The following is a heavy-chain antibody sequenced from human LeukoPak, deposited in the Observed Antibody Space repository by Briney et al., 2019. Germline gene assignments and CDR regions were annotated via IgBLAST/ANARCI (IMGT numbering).Heavy chain of an antibody. CDR2: INHSGST. V-gene: IGHV4-34*01. J-gene: IGHJ4*02. Sequence: PSETLSLTCAVYGGSFSGYYWSWIRQPPGKGLEWIGEINHSGSTNYKPSLKSRVTISVDMSKNQFSLKLSSVTAADTAVYYCARFPYCSSTSCPPQYWGQGTLVTVSS. D-gene: IGHD2-2*01. CDR1: GGSFSGYY. CDR3: ARFPYCSSTSCPPQY.